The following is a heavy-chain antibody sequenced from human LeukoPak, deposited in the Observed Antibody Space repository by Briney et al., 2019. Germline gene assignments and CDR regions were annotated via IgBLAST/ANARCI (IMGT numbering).Heavy chain of an antibody. CDR2: ISSSSSYI. V-gene: IGHV3-21*01. CDR1: GFTFSSYS. J-gene: IGHJ4*02. CDR3: ARDSSLLLDY. D-gene: IGHD3-22*01. Sequence: GGSLRLSCAASGFTFSSYSMNWVRQAPGKGLEWVSSISSSSSYICYADSVKGRFTISRDNAKNSLYLQMNSLRAEDTAVYYCARDSSLLLDYWGQGTLVTVSS.